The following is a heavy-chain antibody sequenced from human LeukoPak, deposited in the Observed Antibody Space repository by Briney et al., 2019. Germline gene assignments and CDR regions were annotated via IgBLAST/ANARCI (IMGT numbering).Heavy chain of an antibody. Sequence: GGSLRLSCAASGFTFSTYWMTWVRQPPGKGLEWVANINQGGSEKYYVDSVKGRFTISRDNAKNSLYLQMNSLRAEDTAVYYCAELGITMIGGVWGKGTTVTISS. CDR2: INQGGSEK. CDR1: GFTFSTYW. D-gene: IGHD3-10*02. CDR3: AELGITMIGGV. V-gene: IGHV3-7*01. J-gene: IGHJ6*04.